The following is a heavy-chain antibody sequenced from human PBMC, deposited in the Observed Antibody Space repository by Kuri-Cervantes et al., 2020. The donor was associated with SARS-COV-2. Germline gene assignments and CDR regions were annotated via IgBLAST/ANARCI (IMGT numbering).Heavy chain of an antibody. V-gene: IGHV5-10-1*01. CDR2: IDPSDSYT. Sequence: KVSCKGSGYSFTSYWISWVRQMPGKGLEWMGRIDPSDSYTNYSPSFQGHVTISADKSISTAYLQWSSLKASYTAMYYCARQTPIAAAGRGPNWFDPWGPGTLVTVSS. D-gene: IGHD6-13*01. CDR1: GYSFTSYW. J-gene: IGHJ5*02. CDR3: ARQTPIAAAGRGPNWFDP.